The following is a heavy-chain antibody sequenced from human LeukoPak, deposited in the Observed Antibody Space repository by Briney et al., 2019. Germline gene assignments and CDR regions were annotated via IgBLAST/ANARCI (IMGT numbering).Heavy chain of an antibody. CDR1: GYTFTGYY. CDR2: INPNSGGT. J-gene: IGHJ5*02. Sequence: ASVKVSCEASGYTFTGYYMHWVRQAPGQGLEWMGRINPNSGGTNYAQKFQGRVTMTRDTSISTAYMELSRLRSDDTAVYYCARDRGSSSSLGWFDPWGQGTLVTVSS. V-gene: IGHV1-2*06. D-gene: IGHD6-6*01. CDR3: ARDRGSSSSLGWFDP.